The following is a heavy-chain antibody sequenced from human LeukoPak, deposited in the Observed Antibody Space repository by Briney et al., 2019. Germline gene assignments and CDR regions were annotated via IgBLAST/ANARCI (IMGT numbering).Heavy chain of an antibody. Sequence: GGSLRLSCAASGFTFSSYAMHWVRQAPGKGLEWMAVISYDGSNKYYADSVKGRFTISRDNSKNTLYLQMNSLRAEDTAVYYCARVPDGYNLGTYFDPWGQGTLVTVSS. J-gene: IGHJ5*02. CDR1: GFTFSSYA. V-gene: IGHV3-30-3*01. D-gene: IGHD5-24*01. CDR3: ARVPDGYNLGTYFDP. CDR2: ISYDGSNK.